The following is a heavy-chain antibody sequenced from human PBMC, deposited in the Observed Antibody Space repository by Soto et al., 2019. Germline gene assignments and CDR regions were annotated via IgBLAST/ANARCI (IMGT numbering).Heavy chain of an antibody. CDR3: ARGERRGRIYYYYGMDV. J-gene: IGHJ6*02. CDR2: INPSGGST. V-gene: IGHV1-46*01. D-gene: IGHD2-15*01. Sequence: QVQLVQSGAEVKKPGASVKVSCKASGYTFTSYYMHWVRQAPGQGLEWMGIINPSGGSTRYAKKFQGRVTMTRDTSTSTVYMELSSLRSEDTAVYYCARGERRGRIYYYYGMDVWGQGTTVTVSS. CDR1: GYTFTSYY.